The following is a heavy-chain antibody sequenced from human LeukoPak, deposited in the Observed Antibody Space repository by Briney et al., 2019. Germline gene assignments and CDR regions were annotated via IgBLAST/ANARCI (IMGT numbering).Heavy chain of an antibody. CDR1: GYSFTGYY. Sequence: GASVKVSCKASGYSFTGYYMHWVRQAPGQGLEWMGWINPNSGGTNYAQKFQGRVTMTRDTSISTAYMELSRLRSDDTAVYYCARKYYDILTGYYYFDYWGQGTLVTVSS. D-gene: IGHD3-9*01. CDR2: INPNSGGT. V-gene: IGHV1-2*02. CDR3: ARKYYDILTGYYYFDY. J-gene: IGHJ4*02.